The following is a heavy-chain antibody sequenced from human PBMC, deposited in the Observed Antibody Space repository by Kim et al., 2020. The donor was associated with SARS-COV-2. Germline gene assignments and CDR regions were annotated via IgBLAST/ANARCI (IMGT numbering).Heavy chain of an antibody. CDR1: GFTFSSYA. CDR2: ISGSGGST. Sequence: GGSLRLSCAASGFTFSSYAMSWVRQAPGKGLEWVAAISGSGGSTYYADSVKGRFTISRDNSRNTLYLQMNSLRAEDTAVYYCAVCQNWSPADYWGQGTLVTVPS. CDR3: AVCQNWSPADY. D-gene: IGHD1-1*01. V-gene: IGHV3-23*01. J-gene: IGHJ4*02.